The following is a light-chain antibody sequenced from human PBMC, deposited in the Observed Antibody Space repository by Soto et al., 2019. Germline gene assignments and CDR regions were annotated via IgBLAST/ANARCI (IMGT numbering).Light chain of an antibody. V-gene: IGKV3-15*01. Sequence: EIVLTQSPGTLSVSPGERATLSCRASQRVSSKLAWYQQKPGQAPRLLFYGASTGATGIPARFSGSGSETEFTLSISSLQSEDFADYYCQQYNNWPGTFGQGTKVEIK. CDR1: QRVSSK. CDR2: GAS. CDR3: QQYNNWPGT. J-gene: IGKJ1*01.